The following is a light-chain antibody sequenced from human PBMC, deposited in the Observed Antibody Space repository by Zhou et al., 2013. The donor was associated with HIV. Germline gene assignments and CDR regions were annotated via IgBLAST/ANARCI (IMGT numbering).Light chain of an antibody. CDR3: QQYDNLPPRIT. Sequence: DIQMTQSPSSLSASVGDRVTITCRASQGISTYLAWYQQRPGTVPKPLIYAASTLQSGVPSRFSGSGSGTDFTFTISSLQPEDIATYYCQQYDNLPPRITFGQGTRLEIK. CDR1: QGISTY. CDR2: AAS. J-gene: IGKJ5*01. V-gene: IGKV1-27*01.